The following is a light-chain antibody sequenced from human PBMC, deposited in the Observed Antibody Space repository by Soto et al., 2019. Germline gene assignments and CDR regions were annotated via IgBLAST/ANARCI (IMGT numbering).Light chain of an antibody. V-gene: IGKV4-1*01. CDR2: WAS. J-gene: IGKJ2*03. CDR3: QQYYSSPYS. Sequence: DIVMTQSPDSLAVSLGERATINCKSSQNILHSSNKKNYLAWYQQKPGQPPKKLIYWASTRESGVPDRFSGSGSGTDFTLTISSLQAEDVAVYYCQQYYSSPYSFGRGPSWRSN. CDR1: QNILHSSNKKNY.